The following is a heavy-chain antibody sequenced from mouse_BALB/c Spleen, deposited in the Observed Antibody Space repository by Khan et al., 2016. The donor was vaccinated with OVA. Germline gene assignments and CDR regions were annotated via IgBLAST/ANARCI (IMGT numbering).Heavy chain of an antibody. D-gene: IGHD2-2*01. J-gene: IGHJ3*01. Sequence: EVQLQQSGPELMKPGASVKISCKASGYSFNSYYIHWVMQSHGKSLEWIGYIDPFSGGTTYNQKFKGKATLTVDTYSSTAYIHLSKLQSVASAFYYCTRHGYVAWFTYWGQGTLVTVSA. CDR3: TRHGYVAWFTY. CDR1: GYSFNSYY. V-gene: IGHV1S135*01. CDR2: IDPFSGGT.